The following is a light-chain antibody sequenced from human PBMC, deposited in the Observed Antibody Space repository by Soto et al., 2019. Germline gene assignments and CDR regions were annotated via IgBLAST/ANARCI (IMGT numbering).Light chain of an antibody. CDR1: TSNIGAGYD. J-gene: IGLJ1*01. CDR3: QSYDSSLSGYV. V-gene: IGLV1-40*01. CDR2: DDN. Sequence: QSVLTQPPSVSGAPGQRVTISCTGSTSNIGAGYDLHWYQQLPGTALKLLIYDDNNRPSGVPDRFSGSKSGTSASLAITGLQAEDEADYYCQSYDSSLSGYVFGTGTKVTVL.